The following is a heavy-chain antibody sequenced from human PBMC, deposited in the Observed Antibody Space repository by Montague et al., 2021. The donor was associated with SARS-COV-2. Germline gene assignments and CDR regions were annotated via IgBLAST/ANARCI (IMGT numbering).Heavy chain of an antibody. CDR1: GFSLSTSGMC. J-gene: IGHJ4*02. Sequence: PALVKPTQTLTLTCTFSGFSLSTSGMCASWIRQPPGKALEWLALIDWDDDKYYSTSLKTRLTISKDASKNQVVLTMTNMDPVDTATYYCATTIYDYVWGTRVEFDYWAREPWPPSPQ. D-gene: IGHD3-16*01. CDR3: ATTIYDYVWGTRVEFDY. CDR2: IDWDDDK. V-gene: IGHV2-70*01.